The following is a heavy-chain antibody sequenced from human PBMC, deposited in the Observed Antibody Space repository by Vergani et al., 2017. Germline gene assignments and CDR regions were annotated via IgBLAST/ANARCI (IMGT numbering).Heavy chain of an antibody. CDR3: ARAPRTIFGVVHPEDYYFDY. D-gene: IGHD3-3*01. Sequence: QLQLVQSGAEVKKPGASVKVSCKASGYTFTGYYMHWVRQAPGQGLEWMGWMNPNSGGTNYAQKFQGRVTMTRDTSISTAYMELSRLRSDDTAVYYCARAPRTIFGVVHPEDYYFDYWGQGTLVTVSS. J-gene: IGHJ4*02. V-gene: IGHV1-2*02. CDR2: MNPNSGGT. CDR1: GYTFTGYY.